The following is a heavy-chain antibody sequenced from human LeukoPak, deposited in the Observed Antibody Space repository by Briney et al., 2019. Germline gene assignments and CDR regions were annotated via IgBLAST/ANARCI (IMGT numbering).Heavy chain of an antibody. CDR2: IYYSGST. Sequence: PSETLSLTCAVSGGSISSGGYYWSWIRQPPGKGLEWIGYIYYSGSTNYNPSLKSRVTISVDTSKNQFSLKLSSVTAADTAVYHCARLAVSSSGYYIDYWGQGTLVTVSS. D-gene: IGHD3-22*01. J-gene: IGHJ4*02. CDR3: ARLAVSSSGYYIDY. CDR1: GGSISSGGYY. V-gene: IGHV4-61*08.